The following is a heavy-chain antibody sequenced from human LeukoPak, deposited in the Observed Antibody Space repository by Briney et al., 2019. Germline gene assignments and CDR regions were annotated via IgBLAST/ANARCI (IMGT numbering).Heavy chain of an antibody. CDR2: TYHSPKFNT. Sequence: SQTLSLTCAISGDSLSNNNVSWIWKRQSPSRGLESLGRTYHSPKFNTDYAVSVKSRIAINSHTSKNQLSMQLKSVTPEDKGVDYCARGSYGSFDYWGQGTLVTVSS. CDR3: ARGSYGSFDY. V-gene: IGHV6-1*01. D-gene: IGHD3-10*01. CDR1: GDSLSNNNVS. J-gene: IGHJ4*02.